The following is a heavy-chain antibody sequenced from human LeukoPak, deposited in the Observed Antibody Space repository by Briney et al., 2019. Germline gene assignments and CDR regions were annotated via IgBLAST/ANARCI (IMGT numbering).Heavy chain of an antibody. CDR1: GDSISSYY. Sequence: PSETLSLTCTVSGDSISSYYWSWIRQPPGKGLERIGYINYSGSTNYNPSLKSRVTISVDTSKNQFSLNLSSVTAADTAVYYCARVGYYYESSGYFYFDYWGQGTLVTVSS. CDR3: ARVGYYYESSGYFYFDY. D-gene: IGHD3-22*01. J-gene: IGHJ4*02. V-gene: IGHV4-59*01. CDR2: INYSGST.